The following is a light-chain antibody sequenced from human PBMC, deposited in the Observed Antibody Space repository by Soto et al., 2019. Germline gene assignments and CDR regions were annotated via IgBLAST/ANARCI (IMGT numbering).Light chain of an antibody. V-gene: IGLV2-11*01. Sequence: QSVLTQPRSVSGSPGQSVTISCTGTSSDVGGFNYVSWYQQHPGKAPKLMIYDVSKRPSGVPGRFSGSKSGNTASLTISGLQAEDEADYYCCSYSSSYTLLFGGGTKLTVL. J-gene: IGLJ2*01. CDR3: CSYSSSYTLL. CDR1: SSDVGGFNY. CDR2: DVS.